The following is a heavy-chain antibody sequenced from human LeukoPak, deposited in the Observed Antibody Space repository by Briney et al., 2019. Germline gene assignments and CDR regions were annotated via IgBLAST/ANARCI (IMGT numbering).Heavy chain of an antibody. Sequence: GGSLRLSCAASGFTFSSYWMSWVRQAPGKGLEWVANIKQDGSEKYYVDSVKGRFTISRDNAKNSLYLQMNSLRAEDTAVYYCARGFGRGVYCYYGMDVWGQGTTVTVSS. V-gene: IGHV3-7*01. CDR2: IKQDGSEK. CDR1: GFTFSSYW. D-gene: IGHD3-16*01. CDR3: ARGFGRGVYCYYGMDV. J-gene: IGHJ6*02.